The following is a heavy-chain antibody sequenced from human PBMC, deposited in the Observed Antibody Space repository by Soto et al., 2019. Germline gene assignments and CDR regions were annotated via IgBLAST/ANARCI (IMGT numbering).Heavy chain of an antibody. CDR2: INSDESST. D-gene: IGHD5-18*01. CDR1: GFTFRSYW. CDR3: ARDGYTYGYGAMDV. Sequence: EVQLVESGGGLVQPGGSLRLSCAASGFTFRSYWMHWVRQAPGKGLVWVSRINSDESSTNYADSVKGRFTISRDNAKNTLYRQMNSLSAEDTAVYYCARDGYTYGYGAMDVWGQGTTVTVSS. J-gene: IGHJ6*02. V-gene: IGHV3-74*01.